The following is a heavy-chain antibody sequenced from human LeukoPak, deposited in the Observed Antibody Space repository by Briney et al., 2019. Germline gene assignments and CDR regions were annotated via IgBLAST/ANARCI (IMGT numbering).Heavy chain of an antibody. D-gene: IGHD3-22*01. V-gene: IGHV1-69*04. CDR2: IIPIFGIA. J-gene: IGHJ3*02. CDR3: ARRYDSDSSDEDAFDT. Sequence: ASVKVSCKASRGTFSSYAISWVRQAPGQGLEWMGRIIPIFGIANYAQKFQGRVTITADKSTSTAYMELSSLRSEDTAVYYCARRYDSDSSDEDAFDTWGQGTMVTVSS. CDR1: RGTFSSYA.